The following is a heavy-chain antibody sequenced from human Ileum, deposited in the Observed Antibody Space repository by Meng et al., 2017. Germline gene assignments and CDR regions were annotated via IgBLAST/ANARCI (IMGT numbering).Heavy chain of an antibody. D-gene: IGHD6-13*01. CDR3: AREPPAAAGTGADY. V-gene: IGHV4-31*03. J-gene: IGHJ4*02. CDR1: GGSIRSGGYY. CDR2: IYYSGTT. Sequence: QVQLQESGPGLVKPSQTLSLTCPVSGGSIRSGGYYWSWIRQHPGKGLEWIGYIYYSGTTYYNPSLKSRVTISVDTSKNQFSLKLSSVAAADTAVYYCAREPPAAAGTGADYWGQGTLVTVSS.